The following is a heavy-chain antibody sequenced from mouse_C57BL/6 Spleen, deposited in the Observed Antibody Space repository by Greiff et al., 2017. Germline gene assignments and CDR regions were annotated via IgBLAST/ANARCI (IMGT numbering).Heavy chain of an antibody. V-gene: IGHV1-64*01. J-gene: IGHJ4*01. CDR2: IHPNSGST. Sequence: QVQLQQPGAELVKPGASVKLSCKASGYTFTSYWMHWVKQRPGQGLEWIGMIHPNSGSTNYNEKFKSKATLTVDTSSSTAYMQLSSLTSEDSAVYYCARGATVVEGAMDYWGQGTSVTVSS. CDR1: GYTFTSYW. D-gene: IGHD1-1*01. CDR3: ARGATVVEGAMDY.